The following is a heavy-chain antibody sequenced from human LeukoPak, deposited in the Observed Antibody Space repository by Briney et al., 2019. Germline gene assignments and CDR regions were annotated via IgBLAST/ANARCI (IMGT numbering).Heavy chain of an antibody. D-gene: IGHD4-17*01. CDR3: ARGPTVTTWFDY. CDR2: INPSSGNT. J-gene: IGHJ4*02. CDR1: GFTLTNYA. Sequence: GGSLRLSCAASGFTLTNYAMSWVRQAPGKGLEWVSSINPSSGNTYYADSVKGRFTISRDNSKNTLYLQMNSLRAEDTAVYYCARGPTVTTWFDYWGQGTLVTVSS. V-gene: IGHV3-23*01.